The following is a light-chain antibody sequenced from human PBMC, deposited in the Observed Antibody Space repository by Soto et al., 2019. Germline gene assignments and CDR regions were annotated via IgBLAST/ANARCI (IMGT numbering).Light chain of an antibody. CDR1: SSDVGGYNY. J-gene: IGLJ1*01. Sequence: QSALTQPASVSGSPGQSITISCTGTSSDVGGYNYVSWYQQHPGKAPKLMIYDVSNRPSGVSNRFSGSKSGYTASLTISGLQAEDEADYYCSSYTSSSTLLYVFGTGTKVTVL. V-gene: IGLV2-14*01. CDR2: DVS. CDR3: SSYTSSSTLLYV.